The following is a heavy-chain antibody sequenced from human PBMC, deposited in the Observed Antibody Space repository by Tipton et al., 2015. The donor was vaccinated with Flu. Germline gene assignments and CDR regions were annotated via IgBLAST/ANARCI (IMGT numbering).Heavy chain of an antibody. J-gene: IGHJ4*02. CDR2: IYYSGST. CDR3: ARHAALEMYYDFWSGLASPLDY. V-gene: IGHV4-34*01. CDR1: GGSFSGYY. D-gene: IGHD3-3*01. Sequence: TLSLTCAVYGGSFSGYYWSWIRQPPGKGLEWIGSIYYSGSTYYNPSLKSRVTISVDTSKNQFSLKLSSVTAADTAVYYCARHAALEMYYDFWSGLASPLDYWGQGTLVTVSS.